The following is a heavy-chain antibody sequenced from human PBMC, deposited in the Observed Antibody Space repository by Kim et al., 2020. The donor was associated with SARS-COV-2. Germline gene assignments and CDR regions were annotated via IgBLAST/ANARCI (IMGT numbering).Heavy chain of an antibody. V-gene: IGHV4-34*01. CDR2: INHSGST. Sequence: SETLSLTCAVYGGSFSGYYWSWIRQPPGKGLEWMGEINHSGSTNYNPSLKSRVTISVDTSKNQFSLKLSSVTAADTAVDCCARGQALTTNWFDPWAQGT. CDR3: ARGQALTTNWFDP. J-gene: IGHJ5*02. CDR1: GGSFSGYY. D-gene: IGHD1-1*01.